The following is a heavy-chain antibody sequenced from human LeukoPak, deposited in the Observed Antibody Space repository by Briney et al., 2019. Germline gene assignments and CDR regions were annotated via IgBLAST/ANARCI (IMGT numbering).Heavy chain of an antibody. CDR1: GFTFDDYT. CDR3: AKSSDWNDGGYFDY. D-gene: IGHD1-1*01. CDR2: ISWDGGST. Sequence: GGSLRLSCAASGFTFDDYTMHWVRQAPGKGLEWVSLISWDGGSTYYADSVKGRFTISRDNSKNSLYLQMNSLRTEDTALYYCAKSSDWNDGGYFDYWGQGTLVTVSS. V-gene: IGHV3-43*01. J-gene: IGHJ4*02.